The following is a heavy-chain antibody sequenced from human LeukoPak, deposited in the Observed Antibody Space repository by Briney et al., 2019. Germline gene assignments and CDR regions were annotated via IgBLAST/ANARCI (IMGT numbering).Heavy chain of an antibody. V-gene: IGHV4-59*06. J-gene: IGHJ5*02. Sequence: PSETLSLTCTVSGGSIGSYYWSWIRQHPGKGLEWIGYIYYSGSTYYNPSLKSRVTISVDTSKNQFSLKLSSVTAADTAVYYCASAGRGYSYGSGYWFDPWGQGTLVTVSS. CDR1: GGSIGSYY. CDR3: ASAGRGYSYGSGYWFDP. CDR2: IYYSGST. D-gene: IGHD5-18*01.